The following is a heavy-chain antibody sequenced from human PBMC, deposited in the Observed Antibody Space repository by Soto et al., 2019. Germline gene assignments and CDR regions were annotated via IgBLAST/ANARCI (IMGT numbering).Heavy chain of an antibody. V-gene: IGHV1-3*05. CDR2: INAGNGNT. CDR1: GYTFTSHA. CDR3: ARDGIAAAGTSWFDP. D-gene: IGHD6-13*01. J-gene: IGHJ5*02. Sequence: QVQLVQSGAEEKKPGASVKVSCKASGYTFTSHAMHWVRQAPGQRLEWMGWINAGNGNTKYSQKFQGRVTITTDTPXRTAYMELSSLRSEDTAVYYCARDGIAAAGTSWFDPWGQGTLVTVSS.